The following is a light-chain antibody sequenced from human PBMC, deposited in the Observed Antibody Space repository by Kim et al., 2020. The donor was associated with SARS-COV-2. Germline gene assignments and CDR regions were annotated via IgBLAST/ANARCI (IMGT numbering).Light chain of an antibody. Sequence: TVGDRVTITCQASQDIRHYLNWYQQKPGKAPKLLIYDTSHLESGVPSRFSGSGSGTDFTFTISSLQPEDIATYYCQQYDNLPSLTFGGGTKVDIK. J-gene: IGKJ4*01. CDR3: QQYDNLPSLT. CDR2: DTS. CDR1: QDIRHY. V-gene: IGKV1-33*01.